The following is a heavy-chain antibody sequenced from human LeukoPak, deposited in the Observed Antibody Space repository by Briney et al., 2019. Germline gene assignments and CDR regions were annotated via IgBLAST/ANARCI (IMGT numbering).Heavy chain of an antibody. CDR2: INWNGGRT. Sequence: GGSLRLSCAASGFTFDDYGMSWARQAPGKGLEWVSGINWNGGRTGYADSVKGRFTISRDNAKHSLYLQMNSLRAEDTALYYCARDRGPLGMATIGNAFDIWGQGTVVTVYS. CDR1: GFTFDDYG. J-gene: IGHJ3*02. CDR3: ARDRGPLGMATIGNAFDI. V-gene: IGHV3-20*04. D-gene: IGHD5-24*01.